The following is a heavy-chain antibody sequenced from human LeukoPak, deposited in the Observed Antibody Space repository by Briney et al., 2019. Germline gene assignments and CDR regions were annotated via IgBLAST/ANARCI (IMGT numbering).Heavy chain of an antibody. CDR3: ARNVSTGAAVTDY. CDR2: IKEDGSIQ. V-gene: IGHV3-7*01. J-gene: IGHJ4*02. CDR1: GFTFSSYW. Sequence: GGSLRLSCVASGFTFSSYWMTWVRQAPGKGLEWLANIKEDGSIQYYLDSVRGRFTISRDNAKTSVYLQLNSLRADATAVYYCARNVSTGAAVTDYWGQRTLVTAPS. D-gene: IGHD6-25*01.